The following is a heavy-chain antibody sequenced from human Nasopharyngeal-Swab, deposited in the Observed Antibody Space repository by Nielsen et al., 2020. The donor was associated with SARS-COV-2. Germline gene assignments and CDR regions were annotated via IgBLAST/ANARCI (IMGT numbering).Heavy chain of an antibody. Sequence: WVRQAPGQGLEWMGWINAGNGNTKYSQKFQGRVTITRDTSASTAYMELSSLRSEDTAVYYCARDRPTSYYYYGMDVWGQGTTVTVSS. CDR3: ARDRPTSYYYYGMDV. CDR2: INAGNGNT. J-gene: IGHJ6*02. V-gene: IGHV1-3*01.